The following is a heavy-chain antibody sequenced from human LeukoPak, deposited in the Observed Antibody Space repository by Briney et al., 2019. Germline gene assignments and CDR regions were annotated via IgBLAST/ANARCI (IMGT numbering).Heavy chain of an antibody. J-gene: IGHJ4*02. CDR1: GYTFTGYY. CDR2: INPNSGGT. V-gene: IGHV1-2*02. Sequence: GASVKVSCKASGYTFTGYYMHWVRQAPGQGLEWMGWINPNSGGTNYAQKFQGRVTMTRDTSISTAYMELSRLGSDDTAVYYCARSRTIFGVVIRVYYFDYWGQGTLVTVSS. D-gene: IGHD3-3*01. CDR3: ARSRTIFGVVIRVYYFDY.